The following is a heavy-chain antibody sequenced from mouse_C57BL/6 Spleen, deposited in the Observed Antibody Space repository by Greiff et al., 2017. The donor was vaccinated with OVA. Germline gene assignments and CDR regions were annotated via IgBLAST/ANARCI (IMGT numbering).Heavy chain of an antibody. CDR2: INPSSGYT. D-gene: IGHD2-5*01. Sequence: QVQLKQSGAELAKPGASVKLSCKASGYTFTSYWMHWVKQRPGQGLEWIGYINPSSGYTKYNQKFKDKATLTADKSSSTADMQLSSLTDEDSAVYYCARDSNNDYWGQGTTLTVSS. CDR1: GYTFTSYW. J-gene: IGHJ2*01. V-gene: IGHV1-7*01. CDR3: ARDSNNDY.